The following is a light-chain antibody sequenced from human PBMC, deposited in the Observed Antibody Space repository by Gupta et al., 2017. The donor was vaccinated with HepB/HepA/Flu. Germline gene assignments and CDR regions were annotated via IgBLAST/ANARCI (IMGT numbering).Light chain of an antibody. V-gene: IGLV3-21*04. CDR2: YNS. CDR3: PVWDGSSVHLV. Sequence: SYVLAQLPSVSVAPGKTASMSFGSHNIGSRSVLWNQQQPGQAPVLVIYYNSDRPSGIPERFSGSNSGNTATLTISRVEAEDEADYYCPVWDGSSVHLVFGGGTKLTVL. CDR1: NIGSRS. J-gene: IGLJ2*01.